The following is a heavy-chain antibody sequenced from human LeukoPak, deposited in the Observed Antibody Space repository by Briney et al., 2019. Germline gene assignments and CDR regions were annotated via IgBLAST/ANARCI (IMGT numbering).Heavy chain of an antibody. V-gene: IGHV3-15*01. CDR1: GFTFSNAW. Sequence: GGSLRLSCAASGFTFSNAWMSWVRQAPGKGLEWVGRIKSKTDGCTTDYAAPVKGRFTISRDDSKNTLYLQMNSLKTEDTAVYYCTTDVSETYYYDSSGYSRLLDYWGQGTLVTVSS. J-gene: IGHJ4*02. D-gene: IGHD3-22*01. CDR2: IKSKTDGCTT. CDR3: TTDVSETYYYDSSGYSRLLDY.